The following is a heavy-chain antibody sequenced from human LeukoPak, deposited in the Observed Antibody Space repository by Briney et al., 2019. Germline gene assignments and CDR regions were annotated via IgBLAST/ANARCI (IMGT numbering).Heavy chain of an antibody. CDR3: VRRQALRGRHRAFDP. D-gene: IGHD6-25*01. V-gene: IGHV1-69*05. CDR1: GGTFSNYA. J-gene: IGHJ5*02. CDR2: IIPMFGTA. Sequence: SVKVSCKASGGTFSNYAISWVRQAPGQGLKWLGGIIPMFGTAKYAQKFQGRVTITTDEPTTTAYMELISLRFEDTAVYYCVRRQALRGRHRAFDPWGQGTLVTVTS.